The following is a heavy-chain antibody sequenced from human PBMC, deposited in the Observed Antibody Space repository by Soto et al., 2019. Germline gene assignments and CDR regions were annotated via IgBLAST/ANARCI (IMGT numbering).Heavy chain of an antibody. Sequence: DVHVVESGEGVTQPGGSLRLSCAASGFSFSSYAMSWDRQAPGKGLEWVSVISYTGDTTYYADSVKGRFIIFRDSSKNTLYLQMNSLRVEDTAIYYCAKGNRVSCYALLDSWGQGTLVTVSS. CDR2: ISYTGDTT. V-gene: IGHV3-23*04. D-gene: IGHD6-13*01. J-gene: IGHJ4*02. CDR3: AKGNRVSCYALLDS. CDR1: GFSFSSYA.